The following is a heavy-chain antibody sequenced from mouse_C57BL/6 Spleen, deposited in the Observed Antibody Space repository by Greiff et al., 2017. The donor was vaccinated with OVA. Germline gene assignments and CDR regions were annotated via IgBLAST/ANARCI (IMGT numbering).Heavy chain of an antibody. CDR1: GYSITSGYD. CDR3: ARGYYGNYWYFDV. CDR2: ISYSGST. D-gene: IGHD2-1*01. V-gene: IGHV3-1*01. Sequence: EVQVVESGPGMVKPSQSLSLTCTVTGYSITSGYDWHWIRHFPGNKLEWMGYISYSGSTNYNPSLKSRISITHDTSKNHFFLKLNSVTTEDTATYYCARGYYGNYWYFDVWGTGTTVTVSS. J-gene: IGHJ1*03.